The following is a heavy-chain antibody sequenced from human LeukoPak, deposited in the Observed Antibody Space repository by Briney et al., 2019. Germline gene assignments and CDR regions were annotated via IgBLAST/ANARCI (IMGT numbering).Heavy chain of an antibody. CDR2: IKQDGSDT. J-gene: IGHJ4*02. V-gene: IGHV3-7*01. D-gene: IGHD3/OR15-3a*01. Sequence: GGSLRLSCAGSGFTCGKSWMNWFRQAPGKGLEWVAHIKQDGSDTYVDSVKGRFTISRDIAKTSLFLHMNSLTTEDSAVYYCAREHSGHFTWGQGTLVTVSS. CDR3: AREHSGHFT. CDR1: GFTCGKSW.